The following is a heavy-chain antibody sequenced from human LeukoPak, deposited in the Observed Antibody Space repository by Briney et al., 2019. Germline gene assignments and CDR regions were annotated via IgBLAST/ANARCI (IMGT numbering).Heavy chain of an antibody. CDR1: GFTFRDYA. V-gene: IGHV3-23*01. Sequence: PGGSLRLSCAAFGFTFRDYAMSWVRQAPGKGLEWVSVISGSGATTHYADSVKGRLSISRDNSKNTVFLQMNSLRAEDTAVYYCATDYYDRSGDYTVDYWGQGTLVTVSS. CDR3: ATDYYDRSGDYTVDY. J-gene: IGHJ4*02. CDR2: ISGSGATT. D-gene: IGHD3-22*01.